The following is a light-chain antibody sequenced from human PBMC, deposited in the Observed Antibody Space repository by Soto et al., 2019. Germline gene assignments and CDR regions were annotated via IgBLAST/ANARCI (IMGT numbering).Light chain of an antibody. J-gene: IGLJ2*01. V-gene: IGLV2-14*01. CDR1: SSDVGGYNY. CDR3: SSYTSSSTLDVV. Sequence: QSALTQPASVSGSPGQSITISCTGASSDVGGYNYVSWYQQHPGKAPKLMIYDVSNRPSGVSNRFSGSKSGNTAFLTISGLQAEDEADYYCSSYTSSSTLDVVFGGGTQLTVL. CDR2: DVS.